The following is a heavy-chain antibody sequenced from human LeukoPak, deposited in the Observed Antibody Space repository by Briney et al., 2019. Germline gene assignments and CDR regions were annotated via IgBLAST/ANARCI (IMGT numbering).Heavy chain of an antibody. CDR2: ISNDGGDK. Sequence: GGSLRLSCAASGFTFSSYAMYWVRQAPGKGLEWVAVISNDGGDKYFADSVKGRFTISRDNSKNTLYLQMSSLRPEDTAVYYCVRDSAIIIFFSPLMDVWGHGTTVTVSS. V-gene: IGHV3-30-3*01. CDR1: GFTFSSYA. D-gene: IGHD3-9*01. J-gene: IGHJ6*02. CDR3: VRDSAIIIFFSPLMDV.